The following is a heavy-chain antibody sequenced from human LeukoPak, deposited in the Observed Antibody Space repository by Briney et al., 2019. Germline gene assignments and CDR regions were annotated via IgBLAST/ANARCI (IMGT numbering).Heavy chain of an antibody. CDR1: GYTFTGYY. CDR2: INPKRGGT. Sequence: VASVKVSCKASGYTFTGYYMQWVRQAPGKGLEWMGWINPKRGGTKYAQKFQGRVTMTRDTSISTAYMELSRLISDDTAVYYCARGTLIGSTWVFDYWGQGTLVTVSS. CDR3: ARGTLIGSTWVFDY. V-gene: IGHV1-2*02. J-gene: IGHJ4*02. D-gene: IGHD6-13*01.